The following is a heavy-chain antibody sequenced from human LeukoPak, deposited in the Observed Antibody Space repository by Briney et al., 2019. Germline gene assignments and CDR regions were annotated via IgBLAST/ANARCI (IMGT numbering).Heavy chain of an antibody. CDR3: ARDPVAGDVFHY. J-gene: IGHJ4*02. Sequence: GGSLRLSCAASGFTFRTYSMNWVRQAPWRGLEWVSSISSSSSYIYYADSVKGRFTISRDNAKNSLYLQMNSLRAEDTAVYYCARDPVAGDVFHYWGQGTLVTVSS. CDR2: ISSSSSYI. V-gene: IGHV3-21*01. CDR1: GFTFRTYS. D-gene: IGHD6-19*01.